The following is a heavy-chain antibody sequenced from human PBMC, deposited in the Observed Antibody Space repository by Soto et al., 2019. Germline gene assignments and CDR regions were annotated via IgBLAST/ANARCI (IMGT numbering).Heavy chain of an antibody. Sequence: QVQLQESGPGLVKPSQTLSLTCTVSGGSISSGGYYWNWIRQHPGKGLEWIGYIYYSGTTYYNPSLKSRVTISVDTSKIQFSLKLSSVTAADTAVYYCAASCVGCGGFNYYGIAVWGQGTTVTVSS. V-gene: IGHV4-31*03. J-gene: IGHJ6*02. CDR3: AASCVGCGGFNYYGIAV. D-gene: IGHD2-21*01. CDR2: IYYSGTT. CDR1: GGSISSGGYY.